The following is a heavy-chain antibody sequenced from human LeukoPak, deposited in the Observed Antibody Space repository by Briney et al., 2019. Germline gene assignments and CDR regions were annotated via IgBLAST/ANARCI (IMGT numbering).Heavy chain of an antibody. CDR1: GYSFTGYY. CDR2: INPNSGGT. Sequence: ASVKVSCKASGYSFTGYYMHWVRQAPGQGLEWMGWINPNSGGTNYAQKFQGRVTMTRDTSISTVYMELSSLRSDDAAVYFCATEGGPGLDFWGRGTLVTVSS. V-gene: IGHV1-2*02. CDR3: ATEGGPGLDF. D-gene: IGHD1-14*01. J-gene: IGHJ4*02.